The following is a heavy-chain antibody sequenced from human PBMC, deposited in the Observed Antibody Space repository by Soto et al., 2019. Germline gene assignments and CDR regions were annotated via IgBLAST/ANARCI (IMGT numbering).Heavy chain of an antibody. CDR1: GFTFSSYA. Sequence: EVQLLESGGGLVQPGGSLRLSCAASGFTFSSYAMSWVRQAPGKGLEWVSAISGSGGSTYYADSVKGRFTISRDNSKNTLYLQMNSLRAEDTAVYYCAKDLGRDGYNYPTGFDYWGQGTLVTVSS. CDR2: ISGSGGST. J-gene: IGHJ4*02. D-gene: IGHD5-12*01. V-gene: IGHV3-23*01. CDR3: AKDLGRDGYNYPTGFDY.